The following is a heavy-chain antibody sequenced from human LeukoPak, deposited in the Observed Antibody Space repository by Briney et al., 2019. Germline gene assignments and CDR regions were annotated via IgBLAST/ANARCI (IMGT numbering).Heavy chain of an antibody. V-gene: IGHV3-11*01. D-gene: IGHD5-24*01. CDR3: ARDRRDGYNLYWYFDL. J-gene: IGHJ2*01. Sequence: GGSLRLSCAASGFTFSDYYMSWIRQAPGKGLEWVSYISSSGSTIYYADSVKGRFTISRDNAKNSLYLQMNSLRAEDTAVYYCARDRRDGYNLYWYFDLWGRGTLVTVSS. CDR1: GFTFSDYY. CDR2: ISSSGSTI.